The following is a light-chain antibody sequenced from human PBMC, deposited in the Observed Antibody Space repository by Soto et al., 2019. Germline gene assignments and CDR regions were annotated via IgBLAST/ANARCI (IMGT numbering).Light chain of an antibody. CDR2: GAS. V-gene: IGKV3D-20*02. CDR3: MQGTHWPWT. Sequence: EFVLTQSPGTLSLSPGEGATLSCRAIQSVATTFLSWYQQKPGQAPRLLIYGASSRATGVPDRFSGSGSGTDFTLRFSRVEAEDVGVYYCMQGTHWPWTFGQGTKVDIK. CDR1: QSVATTF. J-gene: IGKJ1*01.